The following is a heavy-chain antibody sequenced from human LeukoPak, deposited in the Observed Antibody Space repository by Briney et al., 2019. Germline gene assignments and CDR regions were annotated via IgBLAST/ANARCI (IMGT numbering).Heavy chain of an antibody. CDR2: INTDTRGT. Sequence: PGGSLRLSCAASGFTFTDYWMHWVRQVPGKGLGWVSIINTDTRGTYYADSVKGRFTISRDNAKSTLYLQMDSLRAEDTAVYYCARAGAYHFDNWGQGTLSPSPQ. V-gene: IGHV3-74*01. D-gene: IGHD3-16*01. CDR3: ARAGAYHFDN. J-gene: IGHJ4*02. CDR1: GFTFTDYW.